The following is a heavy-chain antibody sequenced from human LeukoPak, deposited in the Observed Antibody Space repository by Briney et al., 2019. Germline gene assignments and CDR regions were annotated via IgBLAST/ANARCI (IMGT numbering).Heavy chain of an antibody. J-gene: IGHJ6*03. CDR3: AGTTEGYMDV. CDR1: GGSFSGYY. D-gene: IGHD1-1*01. CDR2: INHSGST. Sequence: PSETLSLTCAVYGGSFSGYYWSWIRQPPGKGLEWIGEINHSGSTNYNPSLKSRVTISVDTSKNQFSLKLSSVTAADTAVYYCAGTTEGYMDVWGKGTTVTVSS. V-gene: IGHV4-34*01.